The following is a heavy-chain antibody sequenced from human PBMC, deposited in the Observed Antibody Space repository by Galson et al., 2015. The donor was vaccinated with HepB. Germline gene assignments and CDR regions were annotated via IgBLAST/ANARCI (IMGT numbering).Heavy chain of an antibody. D-gene: IGHD2-2*01. J-gene: IGHJ3*02. CDR2: IWKDGSKT. CDR1: GLTFSKYG. CDR3: VRDSVPVARINGFHI. V-gene: IGHV3-33*01. Sequence: SLRLSCAASGLTFSKYGIHWVRQAPGRGLEWVAVIWKDGSKTYYADSVKGRFTVSRDNSKNMLYLQMNSLRAGDTALYYCVRDSVPVARINGFHIWGQGTLVTVTS.